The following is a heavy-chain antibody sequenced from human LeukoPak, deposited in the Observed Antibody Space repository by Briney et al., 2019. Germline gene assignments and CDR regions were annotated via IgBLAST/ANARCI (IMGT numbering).Heavy chain of an antibody. Sequence: GGSLRLSCAASGFTFSSYDMNWVRQAPGKGLDWVSTISGSGGSTYYADSVKGRFTISRDNSKNTLYLQMNSLRAEDTAVYYCARELQEEQQLVPWFDPWGQGTLVTVSS. V-gene: IGHV3-23*01. CDR3: ARELQEEQQLVPWFDP. J-gene: IGHJ5*02. CDR1: GFTFSSYD. CDR2: ISGSGGST. D-gene: IGHD6-13*01.